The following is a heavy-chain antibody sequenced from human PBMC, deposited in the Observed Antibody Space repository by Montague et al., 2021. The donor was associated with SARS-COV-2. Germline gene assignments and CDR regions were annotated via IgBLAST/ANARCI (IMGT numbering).Heavy chain of an antibody. D-gene: IGHD2-8*02. CDR2: IYYSGSA. CDR1: GGSISSSSYY. CDR3: ARSDLSVIVLVVYATRGGYFDL. Sequence: SETLSLTCTVSGGSISSSSYYWGWIRQPPGKGLEWIGSIYYSGSAYYNPSLKSRVTISVDRSKNQFSLKLSSVTAADTAVYYCARSDLSVIVLVVYATRGGYFDLWGRGTLVTVSS. V-gene: IGHV4-39*07. J-gene: IGHJ2*01.